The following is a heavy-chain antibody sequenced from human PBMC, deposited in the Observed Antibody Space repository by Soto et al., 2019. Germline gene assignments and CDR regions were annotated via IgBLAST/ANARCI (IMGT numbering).Heavy chain of an antibody. V-gene: IGHV1-18*01. CDR2: ISAYNGNT. CDR3: ARHLSLWFGESGDAFDI. CDR1: GYTFTSYG. D-gene: IGHD3-10*01. J-gene: IGHJ3*02. Sequence: ASVKVSCKASGYTFTSYGISWVRQAPGQGLEWMGWISAYNGNTNYAQKLQGRVTMTTDTSTSTAYMELRSLRSDDTAVYYCARHLSLWFGESGDAFDIWGQGTMVTVSS.